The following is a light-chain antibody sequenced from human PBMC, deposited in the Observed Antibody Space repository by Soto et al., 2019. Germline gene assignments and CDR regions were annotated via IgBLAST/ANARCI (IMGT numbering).Light chain of an antibody. CDR3: QQFNV. V-gene: IGKV1-13*02. CDR2: DAS. Sequence: IQITQSPSSLSASGGDGVTITCRASQGIGSALAWYQQKPGKAPKLLIYDASRLESGVPSRFSGSGSGTDFTLTISSLQPEDFATYYCQQFNVFGGGTKVDIK. CDR1: QGIGSA. J-gene: IGKJ4*01.